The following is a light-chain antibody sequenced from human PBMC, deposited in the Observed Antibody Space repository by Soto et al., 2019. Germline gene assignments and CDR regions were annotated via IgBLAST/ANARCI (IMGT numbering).Light chain of an antibody. J-gene: IGKJ2*03. V-gene: IGKV3-20*01. Sequence: EIVLTQSPGTLSVSPGERATLSCRASQSVSSSYLAWYQQKPGQAPRLLIYGASNRATGIPDRFTGSGSGTDFTLTISRLEPEDFPVYYCQQYDSSPYSFGQGTKVDI. CDR1: QSVSSSY. CDR3: QQYDSSPYS. CDR2: GAS.